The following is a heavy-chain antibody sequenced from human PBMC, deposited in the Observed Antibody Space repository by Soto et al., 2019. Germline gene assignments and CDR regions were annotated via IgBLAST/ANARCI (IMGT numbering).Heavy chain of an antibody. CDR3: AKDPEYSSSAPKNNFDY. J-gene: IGHJ4*02. CDR1: GFTFSSYA. D-gene: IGHD6-6*01. V-gene: IGHV3-23*01. Sequence: GGSLRLSCAASGFTFSSYAMSWVRQAPGKGLEWVSAISGSGGSTYYADSVKGRFTISRDNSKNTLYLQMNSLRAEDTAVYYCAKDPEYSSSAPKNNFDYWGQGTLVTVSS. CDR2: ISGSGGST.